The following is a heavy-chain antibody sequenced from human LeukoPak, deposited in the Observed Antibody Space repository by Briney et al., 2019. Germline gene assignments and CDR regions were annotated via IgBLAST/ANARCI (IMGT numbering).Heavy chain of an antibody. V-gene: IGHV1-18*01. CDR2: ISAYNGNT. J-gene: IGHJ6*02. Sequence: ASVKVSCKASGYTFTSYGISWVRQAPGQGLEWMGWISAYNGNTNYAQKLQGRVTMTTDTSTSTAYMELRSLRSDDTAVYYCARGSGYSIKGYYYYYGMDVRGQGTTVTVSS. CDR1: GYTFTSYG. CDR3: ARGSGYSIKGYYYYYGMDV. D-gene: IGHD6-13*01.